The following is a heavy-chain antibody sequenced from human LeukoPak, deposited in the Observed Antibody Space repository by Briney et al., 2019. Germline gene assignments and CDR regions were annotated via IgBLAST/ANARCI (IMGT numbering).Heavy chain of an antibody. Sequence: PGGSLRLSCAASGFTFSSYAMSWVRQAPGKGLEWVSAISCSGGSTYYADSVKGRFTISRDNSKNTLYLQMNSLRAEDTAVYYCAKVRGLAVAGNNRRNYFDYWGQGTLVTVSS. CDR3: AKVRGLAVAGNNRRNYFDY. J-gene: IGHJ4*02. CDR2: ISCSGGST. D-gene: IGHD6-19*01. V-gene: IGHV3-23*01. CDR1: GFTFSSYA.